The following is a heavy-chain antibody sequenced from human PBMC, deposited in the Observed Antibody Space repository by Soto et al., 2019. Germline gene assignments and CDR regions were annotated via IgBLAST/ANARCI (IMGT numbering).Heavy chain of an antibody. D-gene: IGHD7-27*01. J-gene: IGHJ3*02. CDR2: TYYRSKWYN. CDR1: GDSVSSNSAA. Sequence: QSQTLSLTCAISGDSVSSNSAAWNWIRQSPSRVLEWLGRTYYRSKWYNDYAVSVKSRITINPDTSKNQFSLQLNSVTPEDTAVYYCARGRGKHRDPLNWGSEGAFDIWGQGTMVTVSS. V-gene: IGHV6-1*01. CDR3: ARGRGKHRDPLNWGSEGAFDI.